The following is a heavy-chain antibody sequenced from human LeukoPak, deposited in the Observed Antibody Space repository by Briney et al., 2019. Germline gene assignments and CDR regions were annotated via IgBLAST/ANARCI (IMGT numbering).Heavy chain of an antibody. D-gene: IGHD6-19*01. CDR3: ATRRYSGGWYLNYFDY. CDR2: IYPGDSDT. J-gene: IGHJ4*02. CDR1: GYSFSNYW. V-gene: IGHV5-51*01. Sequence: GESLKISCKGFGYSFSNYWIGWVRQMPGKGLEWMGIIYPGDSDTRYSPSFQGQVTISADKSISTAYLQWSSLKASDTAMYYCATRRYSGGWYLNYFDYWGQGTLVTVSS.